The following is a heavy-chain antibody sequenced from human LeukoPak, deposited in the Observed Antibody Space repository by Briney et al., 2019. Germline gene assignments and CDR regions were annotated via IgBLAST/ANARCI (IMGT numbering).Heavy chain of an antibody. J-gene: IGHJ5*02. CDR3: ARRHGGELDQFNWFDP. CDR1: GYSFTNYW. CDR2: IYPGDSDT. Sequence: GESLKISCKGSGYSFTNYWIGWVRQMPGKGLEWMGIIYPGDSDTRYSPSFQGQVTISADKSISTAYLQWSSLKASDTAMYYCARRHGGELDQFNWFDPWGQGTLVTVSS. V-gene: IGHV5-51*01. D-gene: IGHD1/OR15-1a*01.